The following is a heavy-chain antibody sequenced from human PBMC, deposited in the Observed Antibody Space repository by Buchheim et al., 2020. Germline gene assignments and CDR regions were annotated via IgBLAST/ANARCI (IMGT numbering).Heavy chain of an antibody. J-gene: IGHJ4*02. CDR1: GYTFPTYY. Sequence: QVQLLQSGAEVKRPGASVKLSCRASGYTFPTYYLHWVRQAPGQGLEWMGIINPGNGGTAYAKEFLGRVTMTRDTSMSTVYMELNSLTSEDTAVYYCARGNYDSGSPSPYFDYWGPGTL. CDR2: INPGNGGT. CDR3: ARGNYDSGSPSPYFDY. V-gene: IGHV1-46*01. D-gene: IGHD3-10*01.